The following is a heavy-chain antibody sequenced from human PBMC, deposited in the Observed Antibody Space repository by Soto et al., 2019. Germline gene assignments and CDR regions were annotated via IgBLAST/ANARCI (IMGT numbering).Heavy chain of an antibody. D-gene: IGHD3-9*01. J-gene: IGHJ6*02. Sequence: EVQLLESGEGLVQPGGSLKLSCAASGFTFSNYAMSWVRQAPGKGLEWVSGIGSSGSNTYYADSMKGRFTISRDNSKNTLFLQMNSLRAEDTAEYYCARVVRYFDTPYGMDVWGQGTTVTVSS. V-gene: IGHV3-23*01. CDR2: IGSSGSNT. CDR1: GFTFSNYA. CDR3: ARVVRYFDTPYGMDV.